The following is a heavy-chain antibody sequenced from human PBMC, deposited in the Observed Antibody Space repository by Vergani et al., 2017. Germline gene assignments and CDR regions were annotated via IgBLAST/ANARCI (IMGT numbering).Heavy chain of an antibody. J-gene: IGHJ6*03. V-gene: IGHV3-74*01. CDR3: AKAFKAVAAYYYYYYMDV. CDR2: INSDGSST. Sequence: EVQLVESGGGLVQPGGSLRLSCAASGFTFSSYWMHWVRQAPGKGLVWVSRINSDGSSTSYADSVKGRFTISRDNAKNTLYLQMNSLRAEDTAVYYCAKAFKAVAAYYYYYYMDVWGKGTTVTVSS. D-gene: IGHD6-19*01. CDR1: GFTFSSYW.